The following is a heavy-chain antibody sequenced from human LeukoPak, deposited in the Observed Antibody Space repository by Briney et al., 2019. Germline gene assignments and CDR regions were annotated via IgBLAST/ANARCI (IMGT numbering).Heavy chain of an antibody. Sequence: GGSLRLSCAASGFTFSSYAMGWVRQAPGKGLEWVSDISGGGATTFYADSVKGRFTISRDNSKNTLYLQLGSLRAEDTAVYYCAKSTGYSTTGRDFDSWGRGTLVTVSS. CDR1: GFTFSSYA. D-gene: IGHD6-13*01. J-gene: IGHJ4*02. V-gene: IGHV3-23*01. CDR2: ISGGGATT. CDR3: AKSTGYSTTGRDFDS.